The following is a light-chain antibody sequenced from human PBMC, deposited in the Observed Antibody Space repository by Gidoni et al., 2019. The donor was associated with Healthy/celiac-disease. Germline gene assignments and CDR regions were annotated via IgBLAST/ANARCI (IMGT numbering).Light chain of an antibody. CDR1: SSDVGGYNY. V-gene: IGLV2-14*01. J-gene: IGLJ1*01. CDR2: DVS. CDR3: SSYTSSSTPYV. Sequence: QSALTQPASVSGSPGQSITITCTGTSSDVGGYNYVSWYQQHPGKAPKLMIYDVSNRPSGGSNRFSGSKSGNTASLTISGLQAEDEADYYCSSYTSSSTPYVFGTGTKVTVL.